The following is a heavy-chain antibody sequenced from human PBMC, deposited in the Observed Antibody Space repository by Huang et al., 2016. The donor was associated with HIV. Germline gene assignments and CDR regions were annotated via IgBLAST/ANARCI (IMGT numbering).Heavy chain of an antibody. J-gene: IGHJ4*02. V-gene: IGHV4-34*01. CDR3: ASLFFDY. CDR1: GGSFSGYY. Sequence: QVQLQQWGAGVLKPSETLSLTCAVYGGSFSGYYWGWIRQSPGKGLEWIGEINHSGSTNYNPSLKSRVTRSVDTSKNQFSLKLSSVTAADTAVYYCASLFFDYWGQGILVTVSS. CDR2: INHSGST.